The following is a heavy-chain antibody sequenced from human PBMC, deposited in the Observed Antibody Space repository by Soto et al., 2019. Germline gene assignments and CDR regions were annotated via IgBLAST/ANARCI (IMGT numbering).Heavy chain of an antibody. D-gene: IGHD2-21*02. CDR1: GFSLSTSGVG. Sequence: QITLKESGPTLVKPTQTLTLTCTFSGFSLSTSGVGVGWIRQPPGKALEWLALIYWDDDKRYSPSLKSRLTLTTDTSKNQVVLTMTNMDPVDTATYYCAHRLAAMHSCGGYCYHNWFDPWGQGTLVTVSS. J-gene: IGHJ5*02. CDR3: AHRLAAMHSCGGYCYHNWFDP. V-gene: IGHV2-5*02. CDR2: IYWDDDK.